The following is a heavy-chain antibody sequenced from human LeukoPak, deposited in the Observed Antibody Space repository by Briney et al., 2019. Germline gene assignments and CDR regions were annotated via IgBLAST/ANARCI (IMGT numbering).Heavy chain of an antibody. J-gene: IGHJ6*03. Sequence: ASVKVSCKASGYTFTGYYMHWVRQAPGQGLEWMGWINPNSGGTNYAQKFQGRVTMTRDTSISTAYMELSRLRSDDTAMYYCARDHEVAGPSNYYYYYYMDVWGKGTTVTISS. V-gene: IGHV1-2*02. D-gene: IGHD6-19*01. CDR1: GYTFTGYY. CDR2: INPNSGGT. CDR3: ARDHEVAGPSNYYYYYYMDV.